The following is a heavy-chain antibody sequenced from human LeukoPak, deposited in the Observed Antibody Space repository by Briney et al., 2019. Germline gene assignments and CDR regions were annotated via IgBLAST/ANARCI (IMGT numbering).Heavy chain of an antibody. CDR1: GGTFSSYD. CDR2: IIPIFGTA. D-gene: IGHD4-17*01. V-gene: IGHV1-69*05. CDR3: ARDTVLYGDDAFDI. Sequence: SVKVSCKASGGTFSSYDISWVRQAPGQGLEWMGRIIPIFGTANYAQKFQGRVTITTDESTSTAYMELSSLRSEDTAVYYCARDTVLYGDDAFDIWGQGTMVTVSS. J-gene: IGHJ3*02.